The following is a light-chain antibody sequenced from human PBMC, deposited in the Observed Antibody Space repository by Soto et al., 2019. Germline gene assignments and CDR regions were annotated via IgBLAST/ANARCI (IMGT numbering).Light chain of an antibody. J-gene: IGKJ2*01. V-gene: IGKV3-11*01. CDR1: QSVSSY. CDR3: QQRSNWPPYT. Sequence: EMVLTQSPATLSLSPGERATLSCRASQSVSSYLAWYQQKPGQATRLLIYDASNRATGIPARFSGSGSGTDFTLTISSREPEDFAVYYCQQRSNWPPYTFGQGTKLEIK. CDR2: DAS.